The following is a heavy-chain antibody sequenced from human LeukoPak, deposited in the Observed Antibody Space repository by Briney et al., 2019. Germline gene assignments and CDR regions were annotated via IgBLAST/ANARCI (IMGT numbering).Heavy chain of an antibody. Sequence: GGSLRLSCAASGFTFSTYYMNWVRQAPGKGLEWVSSISSSSIYIYYADSVKGRFTISRDNAKNSLYLQMNSLRAEDTAVYYCARAGFWSGYAWFDPWGQGTLVTVSS. CDR1: GFTFSTYY. V-gene: IGHV3-21*01. CDR2: ISSSSIYI. J-gene: IGHJ5*02. D-gene: IGHD3-3*01. CDR3: ARAGFWSGYAWFDP.